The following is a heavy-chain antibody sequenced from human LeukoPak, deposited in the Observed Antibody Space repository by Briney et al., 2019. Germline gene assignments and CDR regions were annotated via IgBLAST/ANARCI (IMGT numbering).Heavy chain of an antibody. Sequence: SETLSLTCTVSGGSISSYYWSWIRQPPGKGLEWIGYIYYSGSTNYNPSLKSRVTISVDTSKNQFSLKLSSVTAADTAVYYCARDRGGSADWGQGTLVTVSS. D-gene: IGHD2-15*01. CDR1: GGSISSYY. CDR3: ARDRGGSAD. CDR2: IYYSGST. J-gene: IGHJ4*02. V-gene: IGHV4-59*01.